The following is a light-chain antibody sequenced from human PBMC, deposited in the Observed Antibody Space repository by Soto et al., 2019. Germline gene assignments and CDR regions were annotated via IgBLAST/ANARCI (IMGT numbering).Light chain of an antibody. Sequence: DIQMTQSPSSLSASEGDRVTITCRASQSISSYLNWYQQKPGKAPKLLIYAASSLQSGVPSRFSGSGSGTDFTLTISSLQPEDFATYYCQQSYSTRYTFGQGTKLEIK. CDR2: AAS. V-gene: IGKV1-39*01. J-gene: IGKJ2*01. CDR1: QSISSY. CDR3: QQSYSTRYT.